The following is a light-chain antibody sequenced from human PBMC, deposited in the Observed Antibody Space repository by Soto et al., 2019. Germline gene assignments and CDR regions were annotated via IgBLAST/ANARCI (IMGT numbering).Light chain of an antibody. CDR1: SSNIGAGYD. V-gene: IGLV1-40*01. Sequence: QSVLTQPPSVSGAPGQRVTISCTGSSSNIGAGYDVHWYQQLPGTAPKLLIYGNSNRPSGVPDRFSGSKSGTSASLAITGLQAEYEADYYCQSYDSSLGYVFGTGTKVTVL. CDR2: GNS. J-gene: IGLJ1*01. CDR3: QSYDSSLGYV.